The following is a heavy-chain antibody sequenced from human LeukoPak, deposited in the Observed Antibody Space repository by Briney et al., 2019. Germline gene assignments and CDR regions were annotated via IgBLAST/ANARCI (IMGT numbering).Heavy chain of an antibody. CDR2: INRSGDST. CDR3: ARDGPLTLRYFDWLAYYYYGMDV. V-gene: IGHV3-23*01. CDR1: GFTFYSYG. J-gene: IGHJ6*02. D-gene: IGHD3-9*01. Sequence: QPGGSLRHSCAASGFTFYSYGMNWVRQAPRKGLEWVSGINRSGDSTSYADSVKGRFTISRDNSKNTFYLQMNSLRAEDTAVYYCARDGPLTLRYFDWLAYYYYGMDVWGQGTTVTVSS.